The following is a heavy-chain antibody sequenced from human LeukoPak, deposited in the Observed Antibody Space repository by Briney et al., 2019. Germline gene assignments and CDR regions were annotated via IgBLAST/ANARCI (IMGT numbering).Heavy chain of an antibody. CDR3: ARDRGYCSSTSCYRIYYYYYGMDV. D-gene: IGHD2-2*02. V-gene: IGHV3-33*01. CDR1: GFTFSSYG. Sequence: GGSLRLSCAASGFTFSSYGMHWVRQAPGNGLEWLAVIWYDGSNKYYADSVKGRFTISRDNSKNTLYLQMNSLRAEDTAVYYCARDRGYCSSTSCYRIYYYYYGMDVWGQGTTVTVSS. J-gene: IGHJ6*02. CDR2: IWYDGSNK.